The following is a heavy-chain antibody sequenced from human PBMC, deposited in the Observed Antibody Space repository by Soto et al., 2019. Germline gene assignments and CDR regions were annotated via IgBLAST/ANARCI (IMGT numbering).Heavy chain of an antibody. Sequence: QVQLVQSGAEVKKPGASVQVSCKASGYTFTRYGISWVRQDPGQGLEWMGWISAYNGNTNYAQELQGRVTITTATSTSTAYMELSSLRSDDTAVYYCARCDITGTTAAFDIWGQGTMVTVSS. J-gene: IGHJ3*02. CDR2: ISAYNGNT. D-gene: IGHD1-7*01. CDR3: ARCDITGTTAAFDI. V-gene: IGHV1-18*01. CDR1: GYTFTRYG.